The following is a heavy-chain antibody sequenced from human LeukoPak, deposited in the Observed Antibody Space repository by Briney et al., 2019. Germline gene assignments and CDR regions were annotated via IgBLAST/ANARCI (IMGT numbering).Heavy chain of an antibody. J-gene: IGHJ3*02. Sequence: GGSLRLSCAASGFTFSSYAMSWVRQAPGKGLEWVSAISGSGGSTYYADSVKGRFTISRDNSKNTLYLQMNSLRAEDTAVYYCAKDSPSTSSGWADAFDIWGQGTMVTVSS. CDR1: GFTFSSYA. V-gene: IGHV3-23*01. D-gene: IGHD6-19*01. CDR2: ISGSGGST. CDR3: AKDSPSTSSGWADAFDI.